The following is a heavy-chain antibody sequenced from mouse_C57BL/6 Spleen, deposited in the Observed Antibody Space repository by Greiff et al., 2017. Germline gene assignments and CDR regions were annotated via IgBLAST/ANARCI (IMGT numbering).Heavy chain of an antibody. CDR3: TIYYYEAMDY. Sequence: VQLKQSGAELVRPGASVKLSCTASGFNIKDDYMHWVKQRPEQGLEWIGWIDPENGDTEYASKFQGKATITADTSSNTAYLQLSSLTSEDTAVYYCTIYYYEAMDYWGQGTSVTVSS. CDR1: GFNIKDDY. J-gene: IGHJ4*01. V-gene: IGHV14-4*01. CDR2: IDPENGDT. D-gene: IGHD1-1*01.